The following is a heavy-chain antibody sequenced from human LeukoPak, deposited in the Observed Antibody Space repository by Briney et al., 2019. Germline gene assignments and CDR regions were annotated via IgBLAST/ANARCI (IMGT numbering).Heavy chain of an antibody. J-gene: IGHJ1*01. D-gene: IGHD6-13*01. CDR2: INPNSGGT. V-gene: IGHV1-2*02. Sequence: ASVKVSCKASGYTFTNYYLHWVRQAPGQGLEWMGWINPNSGGTNYAQKFQGRVTMTRDTSISPAYMELSRLRSDDTAVYYCARVSGEQHLPALPFQHWGQGTLVTVSS. CDR3: ARVSGEQHLPALPFQH. CDR1: GYTFTNYY.